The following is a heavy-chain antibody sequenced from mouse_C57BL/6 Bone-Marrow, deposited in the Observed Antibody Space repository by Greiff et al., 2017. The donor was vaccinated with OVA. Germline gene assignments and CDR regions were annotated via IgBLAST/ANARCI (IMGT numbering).Heavy chain of an antibody. CDR1: GFTFSDFY. Sequence: EVQGVESGGGLVQSGRSLRLSCATSGFTFSDFYMEWVRQAPGKGLEWIAASRNKANDYTTEYSASVKGRFIVSRDTSQSILYLQMNALRAEDTAIYYCARDEPPYYAMDYWGQGTSVTVSS. CDR3: ARDEPPYYAMDY. J-gene: IGHJ4*01. V-gene: IGHV7-1*01. CDR2: SRNKANDYTT.